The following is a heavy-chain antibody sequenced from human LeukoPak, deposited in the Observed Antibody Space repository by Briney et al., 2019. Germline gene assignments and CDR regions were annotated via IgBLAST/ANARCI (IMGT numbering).Heavy chain of an antibody. CDR2: INHSGST. J-gene: IGHJ4*02. V-gene: IGHV4-39*07. CDR3: ARGSQLGEAYHYFDY. CDR1: GGSISSSSYY. D-gene: IGHD3-10*01. Sequence: SETPSLTCTVSGGSISSSSYYWGWIRQPPGKGLEWIGEINHSGSTNYNPSLKSRVTISVDTSKNQISLKLSSVTAADTAVYYCARGSQLGEAYHYFDYWGQGTLVTVSS.